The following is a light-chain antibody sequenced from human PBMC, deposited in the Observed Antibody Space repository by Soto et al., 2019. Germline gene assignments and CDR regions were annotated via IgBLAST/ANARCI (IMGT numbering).Light chain of an antibody. V-gene: IGLV1-44*01. J-gene: IGLJ1*01. Sequence: QSVLTQPHSASGTPGQRVTISCSGSSSNIGTSSVHWFQQLPGTAPKLLISTTNQRPSGVPERFSGSKSGTSASLAISGLQSEDEADYYCAAWDVSLYGHVFGTGTKVTVL. CDR1: SSNIGTSS. CDR3: AAWDVSLYGHV. CDR2: TTN.